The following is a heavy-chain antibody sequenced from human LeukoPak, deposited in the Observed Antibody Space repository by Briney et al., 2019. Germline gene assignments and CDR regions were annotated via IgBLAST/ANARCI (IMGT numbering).Heavy chain of an antibody. CDR3: ARDRVQLWNHYYYYGMDV. CDR2: IYHSGST. CDR1: GGSISSYY. D-gene: IGHD5-18*01. V-gene: IGHV4-59*01. Sequence: SETLSLTCTVSGGSISSYYWSWIRQPPGKGLEWIGYIYHSGSTNYNPSLKSRVTISVDTSKNQFSLKLSSVTAADTAVYYCARDRVQLWNHYYYYGMDVWGQGTTVTVSS. J-gene: IGHJ6*02.